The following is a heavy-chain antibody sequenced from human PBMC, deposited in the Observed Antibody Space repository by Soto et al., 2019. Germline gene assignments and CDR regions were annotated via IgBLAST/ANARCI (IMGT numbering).Heavy chain of an antibody. CDR1: GVAFNDFA. Sequence: EVHLLESGGDLVLPGGSLRLSCAASGVAFNDFAMSWVRQAPGKGPEWLSTISGSGDKTFHSDSVKGRFDISRDNSNNKMFLQMNSLRAEDTAIYYCAKGASHAPFEKWGRGTLVTVSS. CDR2: ISGSGDKT. J-gene: IGHJ4*02. CDR3: AKGASHAPFEK. V-gene: IGHV3-23*01.